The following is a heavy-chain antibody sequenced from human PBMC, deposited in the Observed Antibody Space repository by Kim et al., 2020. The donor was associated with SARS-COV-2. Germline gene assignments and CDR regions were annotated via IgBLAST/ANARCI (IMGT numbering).Heavy chain of an antibody. J-gene: IGHJ6*02. V-gene: IGHV4-31*02. D-gene: IGHD2-2*01. Sequence: NPSLKSRVTISVDTSKNQFSLKLSSVTAADTAVYYCAREESSTSMYGMDVWGQGTTVTVSS. CDR3: AREESSTSMYGMDV.